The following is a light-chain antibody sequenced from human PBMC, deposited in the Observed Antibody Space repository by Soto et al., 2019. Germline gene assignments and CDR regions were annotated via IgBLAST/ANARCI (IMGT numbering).Light chain of an antibody. Sequence: QSALTQPPSASGSPGQSVTLSCTGTSSDVGGYYYVSWYQQHPGKAPKLMIYEVSKRPSGVPDRFSGSKSGNTASLTVSGLQAEDEADYYCSSYAGTNTPYVFGTGTKVTVL. V-gene: IGLV2-8*01. CDR2: EVS. CDR3: SSYAGTNTPYV. CDR1: SSDVGGYYY. J-gene: IGLJ1*01.